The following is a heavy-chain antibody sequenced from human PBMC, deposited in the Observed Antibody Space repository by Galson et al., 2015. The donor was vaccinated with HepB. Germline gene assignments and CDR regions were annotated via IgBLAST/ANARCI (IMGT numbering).Heavy chain of an antibody. CDR2: ISYDGSNK. D-gene: IGHD3-22*01. CDR3: AKPATYYDSSGSPKESAEYFQH. Sequence: SLRLSCAASGFPFSSYGMHWVRQAPGKGLEWVAVISYDGSNKYYADSVKGRFTISRDNSKNTLYLQMNSLRAEDTAVYYCAKPATYYDSSGSPKESAEYFQHWGQGTLVTVSS. J-gene: IGHJ1*01. V-gene: IGHV3-30*18. CDR1: GFPFSSYG.